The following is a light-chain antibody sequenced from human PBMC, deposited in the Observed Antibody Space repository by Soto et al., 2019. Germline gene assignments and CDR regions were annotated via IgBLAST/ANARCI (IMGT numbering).Light chain of an antibody. V-gene: IGKV3-20*01. J-gene: IGKJ1*01. CDR2: GAS. CDR3: KQYGSSPTT. Sequence: EVVLTQSPDTLSLPPGERATLSCRASQSISSYLAWYQQKPGQAPRLLIYGASNRATGIQDRFSGSGSGTDFTLTIRRLEPEDFAVYYCKQYGSSPTTFGQGTKVDIK. CDR1: QSISSY.